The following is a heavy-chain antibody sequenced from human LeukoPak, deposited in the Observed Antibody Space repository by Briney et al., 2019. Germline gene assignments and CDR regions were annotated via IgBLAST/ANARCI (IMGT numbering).Heavy chain of an antibody. CDR1: GFTFSSYA. CDR3: AKGHLYYYDSSGYSFDY. CDR2: ISGSGGST. V-gene: IGHV3-23*01. Sequence: GGSLRLSCAASGFTFSSYAVSWVRQAPGKGLEWVSAISGSGGSTYYADSVKGRFTISRDNSKNTLYLQMNSLRAEDTAVYYCAKGHLYYYDSSGYSFDYWGQGTLVTVSS. J-gene: IGHJ4*02. D-gene: IGHD3-22*01.